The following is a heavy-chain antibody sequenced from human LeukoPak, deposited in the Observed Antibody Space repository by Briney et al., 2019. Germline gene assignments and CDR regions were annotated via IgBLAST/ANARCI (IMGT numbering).Heavy chain of an antibody. D-gene: IGHD2-2*02. CDR3: ARGGENIVVVPAAI. J-gene: IGHJ4*02. Sequence: GGSLRLSCAASGFTFSSYAMHWVRQAPGKGLEYVSAISSNGGSAYYANSVKGRFTISRDNPKNTLYLQMGSLRAEDMAVYYCARGGENIVVVPAAIGGQGTLVTVSS. V-gene: IGHV3-64*01. CDR1: GFTFSSYA. CDR2: ISSNGGSA.